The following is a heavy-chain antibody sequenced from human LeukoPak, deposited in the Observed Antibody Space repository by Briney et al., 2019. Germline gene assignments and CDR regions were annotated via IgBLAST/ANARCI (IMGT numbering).Heavy chain of an antibody. J-gene: IGHJ3*02. CDR2: IWYDGSNK. D-gene: IGHD4-17*01. CDR3: VREQYGDDDAFDI. CDR1: GFTFSNYA. Sequence: PGGSLRLSCAASGFTFSNYAMSWVRQAPGKGLEWVGVIWYDGSNKYYADSVKGRFTISRDNSKNTLSLQMNSLRAEDTAVYYCVREQYGDDDAFDIWGQGTMVTVSS. V-gene: IGHV3-33*08.